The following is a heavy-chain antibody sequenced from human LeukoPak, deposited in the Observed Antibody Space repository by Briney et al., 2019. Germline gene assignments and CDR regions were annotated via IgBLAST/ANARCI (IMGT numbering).Heavy chain of an antibody. Sequence: ASVKVSCKASGYTFTSYAISWVGQAPGQGVEGMGWISGHNDDTKYAQRLQGRVNMNTDTYTSTAYMELRSLRSDDTAVYYCARAGYCSGGSCYPYYYYYYMDVWGKGTTVTVSS. CDR2: ISGHNDDT. J-gene: IGHJ6*03. CDR3: ARAGYCSGGSCYPYYYYYYMDV. V-gene: IGHV1-18*01. D-gene: IGHD2-15*01. CDR1: GYTFTSYA.